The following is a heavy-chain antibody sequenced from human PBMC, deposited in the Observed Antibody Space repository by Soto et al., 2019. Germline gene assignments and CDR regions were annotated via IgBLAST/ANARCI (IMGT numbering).Heavy chain of an antibody. V-gene: IGHV3-21*03. CDR3: ARDPPHGGTSSWDADS. CDR2: ISSSGTFK. J-gene: IGHJ4*02. CDR1: GVIFTSNS. Sequence: AGSLRLSCEASGVIFTSNSMNWVRQVQGKGLQWLSSISSSGTFKSYGDSVKGRFTISRDNAKNSLFLQMNNLRGEDTGLYYCARDPPHGGTSSWDADSWGQGTLVTVSS. D-gene: IGHD2-15*01.